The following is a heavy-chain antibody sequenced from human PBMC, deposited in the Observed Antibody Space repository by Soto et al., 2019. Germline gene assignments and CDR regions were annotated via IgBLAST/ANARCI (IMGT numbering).Heavy chain of an antibody. CDR1: GLPLSRAG. CDR3: TTVSLHFWWGAFDI. Sequence: EVQLVESGEGWVNPGGSFRFSCAASGLPLSRAGENWSPLAPGKGLEWVGRIRSKADGGTTDYTAPVEGRFTVSRDDSKNTAYLQMNSLKTEDTAVYYCTTVSLHFWWGAFDIWGLGTMVTVSS. V-gene: IGHV3-15*07. D-gene: IGHD2-8*02. J-gene: IGHJ3*02. CDR2: IRSKADGGTT.